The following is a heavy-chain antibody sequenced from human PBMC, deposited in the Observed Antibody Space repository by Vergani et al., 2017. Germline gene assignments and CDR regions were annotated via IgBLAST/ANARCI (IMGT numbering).Heavy chain of an antibody. CDR3: ARESPVGYYDILSPWGY. J-gene: IGHJ4*02. CDR2: IYHSGST. CDR1: GYSISSGYY. V-gene: IGHV4-38-2*02. D-gene: IGHD3-9*01. Sequence: QVQLQESVPGLVKPSETLSLTCTVSGYSISSGYYWGWIRQPPGKGLEWIGSIYHSGSTYYNPSLKSRVTISVDTSKNQFSLKLSSVTAADTAVYYCARESPVGYYDILSPWGYWGQGTLVTVSS.